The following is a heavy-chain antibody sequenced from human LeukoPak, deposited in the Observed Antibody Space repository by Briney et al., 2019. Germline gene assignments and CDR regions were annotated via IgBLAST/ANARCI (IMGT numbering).Heavy chain of an antibody. Sequence: GGSLRLSCAASGFSVSSDYMSWVRQAPGKGLEWVSVIYSDGNTYYADSVKGRFTISRDNSKNTLFLQMNNLRVEDMAVLYCAKDWNWAIDYWGQGTLVTVSS. CDR3: AKDWNWAIDY. CDR1: GFSVSSDY. J-gene: IGHJ4*02. CDR2: IYSDGNT. V-gene: IGHV3-53*05. D-gene: IGHD1-7*01.